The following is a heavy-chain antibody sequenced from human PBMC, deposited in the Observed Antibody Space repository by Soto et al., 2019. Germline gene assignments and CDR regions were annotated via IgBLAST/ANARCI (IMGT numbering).Heavy chain of an antibody. CDR3: TTERRYYYDSGGY. V-gene: IGHV3-15*01. J-gene: IGHJ4*02. D-gene: IGHD3-22*01. CDR2: IKSKIDGGAT. CDR1: GFTFSKAW. Sequence: GGSLRLSCAASGFTFSKAWMSWVRQAPGKGLEWVGHIKSKIDGGATDYAAPVKGRFSTSRDDSKNTLYLQMNNLETEDTALYYCTTERRYYYDSGGYWGQGTLVTVSS.